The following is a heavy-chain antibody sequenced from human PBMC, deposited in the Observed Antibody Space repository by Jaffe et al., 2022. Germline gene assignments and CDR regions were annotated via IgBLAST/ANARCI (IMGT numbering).Heavy chain of an antibody. J-gene: IGHJ3*02. CDR3: ARGSSSNAFDI. V-gene: IGHV4-34*01. CDR1: GGSFSGYY. Sequence: QVQLQQWGAGLLKPSETLSLTCAVYGGSFSGYYWSWIRQPPGKGLEWIGEINHSGSTNYNPSLKSRVTISVDTSKNQFSLKLSSVTAADTAVYYCARGSSSNAFDIWGQGTMVTVSS. D-gene: IGHD6-6*01. CDR2: INHSGST.